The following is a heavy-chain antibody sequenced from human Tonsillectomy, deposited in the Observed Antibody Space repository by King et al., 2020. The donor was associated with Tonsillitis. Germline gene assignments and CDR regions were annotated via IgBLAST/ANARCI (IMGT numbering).Heavy chain of an antibody. Sequence: VQLQESGPGLVKPSETLSLTCSVSGDSMTNYYWSWIRQPPGKELEWIGYIYYSGNPNYNPSLKSRLTISVDTSKNQFPLKLTSVTAADTAVYYCARGGWSLDYWGQGTLVTVSS. D-gene: IGHD6-19*01. CDR3: ARGGWSLDY. J-gene: IGHJ4*02. V-gene: IGHV4-59*01. CDR1: GDSMTNYY. CDR2: IYYSGNP.